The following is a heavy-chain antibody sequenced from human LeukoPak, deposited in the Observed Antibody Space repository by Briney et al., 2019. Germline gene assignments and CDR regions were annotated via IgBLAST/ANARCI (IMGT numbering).Heavy chain of an antibody. CDR2: IYHSGST. J-gene: IGHJ5*02. CDR3: ARVKREVVVAATGNWFDP. CDR1: GGSISSSNW. Sequence: SETLSLTCAVSGGSISSSNWWSWVRQPPGKGLEWIGEIYHSGSTNYNPSLKSRVTISVDKSKNQFSLKLSSVTAADTAVYYCARVKREVVVAATGNWFDPWGQGTLVTVSS. D-gene: IGHD2-15*01. V-gene: IGHV4-4*02.